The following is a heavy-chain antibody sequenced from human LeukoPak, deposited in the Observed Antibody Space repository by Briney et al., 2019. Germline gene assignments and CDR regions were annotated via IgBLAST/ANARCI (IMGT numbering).Heavy chain of an antibody. CDR2: ISSSSSSTI. CDR1: GFTFSSYS. D-gene: IGHD6-19*01. CDR3: ARLDPSRSQVAGTVPGDY. V-gene: IGHV3-48*04. J-gene: IGHJ4*02. Sequence: GGSLRLSCAASGFTFSSYSMNWVRQAPGKGLEWVSYISSSSSSTIYYADSVKGRFTISRDNAKNSLYLQMNSLRAEDTAVYYCARLDPSRSQVAGTVPGDYWGQGTLVTVSS.